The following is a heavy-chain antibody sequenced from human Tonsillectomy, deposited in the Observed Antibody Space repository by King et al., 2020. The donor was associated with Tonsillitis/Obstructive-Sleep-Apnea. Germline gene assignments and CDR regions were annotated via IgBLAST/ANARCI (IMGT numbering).Heavy chain of an antibody. CDR1: GGSISSSRYY. CDR3: ASLEDRVRYPGADY. J-gene: IGHJ4*02. V-gene: IGHV4-39*01. CDR2: IYYSGNT. D-gene: IGHD1-1*01. Sequence: LQLQESGPGLVKPSETLSLTCTVSGGSISSSRYYWGWIRQPPGKGLEWIGSIYYSGNTYYNPSLKRRVTISVDTSKNQFSLKLSSVTAADTAAYYCASLEDRVRYPGADYWGQGTLVTVPS.